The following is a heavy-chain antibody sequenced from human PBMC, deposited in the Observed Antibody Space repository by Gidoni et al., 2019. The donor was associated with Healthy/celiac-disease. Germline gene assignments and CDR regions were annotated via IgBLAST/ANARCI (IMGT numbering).Heavy chain of an antibody. CDR2: IWYDGSNK. J-gene: IGHJ6*02. D-gene: IGHD6-19*01. CDR1: GFTFSSYG. Sequence: QVQLVESGGGVGQPGRSLRLSCAASGFTFSSYGMHWVRQAPGKGREWVAVIWYDGSNKYYADSVKGRFTISRDNSKNTLYLQMNSLRAEDTAVYYCARDGRVAGRSDYYYYGMDVWGQGTTVTVSS. CDR3: ARDGRVAGRSDYYYYGMDV. V-gene: IGHV3-33*01.